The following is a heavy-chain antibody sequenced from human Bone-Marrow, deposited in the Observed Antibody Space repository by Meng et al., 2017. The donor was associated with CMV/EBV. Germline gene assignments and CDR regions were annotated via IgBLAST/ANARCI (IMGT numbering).Heavy chain of an antibody. CDR3: ARGTIFGVVIGCGMAV. Sequence: SVKVSCKASGGTFSTYSISWVRQAPGQGLEWMGGIIPIFGTANYAQKFQGRVTITTDESTSTAYMELSSLRSEDTAVYYCARGTIFGVVIGCGMAVWGQGATVTCSS. V-gene: IGHV1-69*05. CDR2: IIPIFGTA. CDR1: GGTFSTYS. D-gene: IGHD3-3*01. J-gene: IGHJ6*01.